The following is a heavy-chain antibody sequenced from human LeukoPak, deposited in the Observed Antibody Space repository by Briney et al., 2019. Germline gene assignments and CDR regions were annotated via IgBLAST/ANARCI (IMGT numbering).Heavy chain of an antibody. D-gene: IGHD3-22*01. CDR2: IIPIFGTA. J-gene: IGHJ4*02. Sequence: GSSVXVSCXAXGGTFSSYAISWVRQAPGQGLEWMGGIIPIFGTANYAQKFQGRVTITTDESTSTAYMELSSLRSEDTAVYYCATDRYYYDSSGYYYENYFDYWGQGTLXTVXS. CDR1: GGTFSSYA. V-gene: IGHV1-69*05. CDR3: ATDRYYYDSSGYYYENYFDY.